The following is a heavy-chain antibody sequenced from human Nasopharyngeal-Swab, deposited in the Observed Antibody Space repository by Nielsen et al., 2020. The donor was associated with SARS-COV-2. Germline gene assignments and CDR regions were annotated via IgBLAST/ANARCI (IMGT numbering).Heavy chain of an antibody. D-gene: IGHD3-16*01. J-gene: IGHJ6*03. CDR3: AREAGEQLYYMDV. Sequence: ASVKVSCKASGYTFTSYYMHWVRQAPGQGLEWMGIINPSGGSTSYAQKFQGRVTMTRDTSTSTAYMELRSLRSDDTAVYYCAREAGEQLYYMDVWGKGTTVTVSS. V-gene: IGHV1-46*01. CDR2: INPSGGST. CDR1: GYTFTSYY.